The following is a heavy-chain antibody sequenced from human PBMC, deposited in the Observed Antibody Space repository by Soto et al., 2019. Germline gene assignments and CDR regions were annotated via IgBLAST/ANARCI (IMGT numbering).Heavy chain of an antibody. D-gene: IGHD2-15*01. V-gene: IGHV3-23*01. CDR3: ARVVVAATNFDY. CDR2: ISGSGGST. J-gene: IGHJ4*02. Sequence: QTGGSLRLSCAASGFTFSSYAMSWVRQAPGKGLEWVSAISGSGGSTYYADSVKGRFTISRDNSKNTLYLQMNSLRAEDTAVYYCARVVVAATNFDYWGQGTLVTVSS. CDR1: GFTFSSYA.